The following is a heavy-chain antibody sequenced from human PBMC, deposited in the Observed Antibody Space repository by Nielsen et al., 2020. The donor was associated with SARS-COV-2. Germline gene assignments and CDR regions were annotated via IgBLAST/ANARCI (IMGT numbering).Heavy chain of an antibody. V-gene: IGHV3-74*01. CDR3: ARGQSGSDPLSYFEH. J-gene: IGHJ4*02. CDR1: GFTLSSYW. CDR2: INSDGSST. D-gene: IGHD1-26*01. Sequence: GESLKISCAASGFTLSSYWMHWVRQAPGKGLVWVSRINSDGSSTSYADSVKGRFTISRDNAKNTLYLQMNSLRAEDTAVYYCARGQSGSDPLSYFEHWGQGTLVTVSS.